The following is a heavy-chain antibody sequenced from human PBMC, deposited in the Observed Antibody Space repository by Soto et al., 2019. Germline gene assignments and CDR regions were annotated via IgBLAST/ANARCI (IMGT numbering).Heavy chain of an antibody. D-gene: IGHD5-18*01. V-gene: IGHV4-4*07. CDR3: ARGGIQLSYAFDY. Sequence: QVKLQESGPGLVKPSETLSLTCSVSGTSVSNYYWSWIRQPAGKGLEHIGRIYTSGSTSYNPSLKSRVTMSMDTSQTQIYLNLTSVTAADTAVYYCARGGIQLSYAFDYWGQGILVTVSS. J-gene: IGHJ4*02. CDR1: GTSVSNYY. CDR2: IYTSGST.